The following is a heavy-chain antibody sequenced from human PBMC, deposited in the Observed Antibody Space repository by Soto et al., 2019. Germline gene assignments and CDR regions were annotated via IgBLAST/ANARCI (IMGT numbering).Heavy chain of an antibody. J-gene: IGHJ6*02. CDR1: GGSISSSSYY. V-gene: IGHV4-39*01. CDR3: ASEKYSSSSLSESYGMDV. Sequence: PSETLSLTCTVPGGSISSSSYYWGWIRQPPGKGLEWIGSIYYSGSTYYNPSLKSRVTISVDTSKNQFSLKLSSVTAADTAVYYCASEKYSSSSLSESYGMDVWGQGTTVTVSS. CDR2: IYYSGST. D-gene: IGHD6-6*01.